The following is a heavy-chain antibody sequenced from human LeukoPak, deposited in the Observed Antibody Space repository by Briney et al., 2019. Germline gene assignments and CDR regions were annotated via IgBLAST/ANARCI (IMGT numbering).Heavy chain of an antibody. Sequence: SETLSLTCTVSGGSINSYYWSWIRQPPGKGLEWIGYIYYSGSTNYNPSLKSRVTISVDTSKNQFSLKLSSVTAADTAVYYRARRSNVVVPAAMLDYYYMDVWGKGTTVTVSS. CDR3: ARRSNVVVPAAMLDYYYMDV. V-gene: IGHV4-59*08. CDR1: GGSINSYY. D-gene: IGHD2-2*01. J-gene: IGHJ6*03. CDR2: IYYSGST.